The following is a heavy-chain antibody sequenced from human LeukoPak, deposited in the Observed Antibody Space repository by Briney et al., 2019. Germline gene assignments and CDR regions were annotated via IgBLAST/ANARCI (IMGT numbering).Heavy chain of an antibody. CDR2: ISSSSTYI. V-gene: IGHV3-21*01. Sequence: PGGSLRLSCAASGFTFSSYSMNWVRRAPGKGLEWGSSISSSSTYIYYADSVKGRFTISRDNAKNSLYLQMNSLRAEDTAVYYCAREPSSSSSFDYWGQGTLVTVSS. CDR1: GFTFSSYS. D-gene: IGHD6-6*01. CDR3: AREPSSSSSFDY. J-gene: IGHJ4*02.